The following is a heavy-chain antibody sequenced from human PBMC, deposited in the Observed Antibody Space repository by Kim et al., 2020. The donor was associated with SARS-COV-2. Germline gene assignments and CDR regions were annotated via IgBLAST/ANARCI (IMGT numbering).Heavy chain of an antibody. CDR1: GFTFSSYW. CDR3: ARDYSSSWYNPDWYFDL. Sequence: GGSLRLSCAASGFTFSSYWMSWVRQAPGKGLEWVANIKQDGSEKYYVDSVKGRFTISRDNAKNSLYLQMNSLRAEDTAVYYCARDYSSSWYNPDWYFDLWGRGTLVTVSS. CDR2: IKQDGSEK. D-gene: IGHD6-13*01. J-gene: IGHJ2*01. V-gene: IGHV3-7*01.